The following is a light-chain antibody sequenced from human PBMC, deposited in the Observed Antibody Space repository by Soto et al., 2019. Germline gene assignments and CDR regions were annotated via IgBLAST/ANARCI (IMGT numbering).Light chain of an antibody. CDR1: QSVSSY. CDR3: QQHNNWPPLT. V-gene: IGKV3-11*01. CDR2: DAA. J-gene: IGKJ4*01. Sequence: EIVLTQSPATLSLSPGERATLSCRASQSVSSYLASYHQKPPHAAPRLLYDAASSTASIPARWSSSSSSANVSPPIISLQPEDFAVYYCQQHNNWPPLTFGGGTRLDIK.